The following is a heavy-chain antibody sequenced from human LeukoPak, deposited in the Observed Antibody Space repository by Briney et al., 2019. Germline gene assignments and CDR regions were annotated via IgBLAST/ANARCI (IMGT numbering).Heavy chain of an antibody. CDR1: GFTVSSNY. J-gene: IGHJ3*02. CDR2: IYSGGST. Sequence: GGSLRLSCAASGFTVSSNYMSWVRQAPGKGLEWVAVIYSGGSTYYADSVKRRFTISRDNSKNTLYLQMNSLRAEDTAVYYCARDPAVAGAFDIWGQGTMVTVSS. CDR3: ARDPAVAGAFDI. D-gene: IGHD6-19*01. V-gene: IGHV3-66*01.